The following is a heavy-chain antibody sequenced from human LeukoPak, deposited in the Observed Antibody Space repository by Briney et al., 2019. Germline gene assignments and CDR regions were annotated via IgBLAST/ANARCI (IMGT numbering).Heavy chain of an antibody. CDR1: GYTFTYRY. J-gene: IGHJ4*02. CDR3: ATTGRVGYCSSTSCHNSLLPDY. V-gene: IGHV1-45*02. D-gene: IGHD2-2*02. CDR2: ITPFNGNT. Sequence: GASVKVSCKASGYTFTYRYLHWVRQAPGQALEWMGWITPFNGNTNYAQKFQDRVTITRDRSMSTAYMELSSLRSEDTAMYYCATTGRVGYCSSTSCHNSLLPDYWGQGTLVTVSS.